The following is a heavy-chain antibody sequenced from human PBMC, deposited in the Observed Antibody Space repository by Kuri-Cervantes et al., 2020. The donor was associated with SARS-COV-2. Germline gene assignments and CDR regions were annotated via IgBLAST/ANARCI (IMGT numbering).Heavy chain of an antibody. Sequence: SETLSLTCAVSGGSISSGNFYWSWIRQPPGKGLEWIGSIYHSGSTYYNPSLKSRVTISVDTSKNQFSLKLSSVTAADTAVYYCARRTVGHFDLWGRGTLVTVSS. CDR1: GGSISSGNFY. CDR3: ARRTVGHFDL. D-gene: IGHD3-16*01. V-gene: IGHV4-39*07. J-gene: IGHJ2*01. CDR2: IYHSGST.